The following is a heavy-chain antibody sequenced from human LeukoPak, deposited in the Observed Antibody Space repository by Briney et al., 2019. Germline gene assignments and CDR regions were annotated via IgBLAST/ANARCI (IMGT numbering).Heavy chain of an antibody. Sequence: PSETLSLTCTVSGGSISSSSYYWGWIRQPPGKGLEWIGSIYYSGSTYYNPSLKSRVTISVDTSKNQFSLKLSSVTAADTAVYYCARHVESIVVVPAALYYYYMDVWGKGTTVTVSS. CDR2: IYYSGST. CDR3: ARHVESIVVVPAALYYYYMDV. J-gene: IGHJ6*03. CDR1: GGSISSSSYY. D-gene: IGHD2-2*01. V-gene: IGHV4-39*01.